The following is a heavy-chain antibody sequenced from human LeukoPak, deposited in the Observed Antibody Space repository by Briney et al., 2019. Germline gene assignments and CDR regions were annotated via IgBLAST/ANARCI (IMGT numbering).Heavy chain of an antibody. CDR2: IYYSGST. J-gene: IGHJ4*02. CDR1: GGSISSYY. Sequence: PSETLSLTCTVSGGSISSYYWSWIRQPPGKGLEWIGYIYYSGSTNYNPSLKSRVTISVDTSKNQFSLKLSSVTAADTAVYYCARVRYSSSWGFDYWGQGTLVTVSS. D-gene: IGHD6-13*01. CDR3: ARVRYSSSWGFDY. V-gene: IGHV4-59*01.